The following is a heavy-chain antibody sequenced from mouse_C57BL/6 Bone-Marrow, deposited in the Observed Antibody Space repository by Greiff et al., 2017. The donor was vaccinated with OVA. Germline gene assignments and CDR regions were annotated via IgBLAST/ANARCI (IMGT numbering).Heavy chain of an antibody. D-gene: IGHD1-1*01. CDR1: GFTFSSYG. J-gene: IGHJ2*01. CDR3: ARHWRVLPGY. V-gene: IGHV5-6*01. CDR2: ISSGGSYT. Sequence: EVHLVESGGDLVKPGGSLKLSCAASGFTFSSYGMSWVRQTPDKRLEWVATISSGGSYTYYPDSVKGRFTISRDNAKKTRYLQMSSMKSEDTAMYYCARHWRVLPGYWGQGTTLTVSS.